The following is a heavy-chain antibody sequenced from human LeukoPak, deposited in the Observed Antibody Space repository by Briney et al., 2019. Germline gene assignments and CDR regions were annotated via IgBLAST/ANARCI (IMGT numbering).Heavy chain of an antibody. CDR1: GVSISSYY. J-gene: IGHJ3*02. CDR2: IYYSGST. CDR3: ARDKGVGSGWYLAFDI. D-gene: IGHD6-19*01. V-gene: IGHV4-59*01. Sequence: SETLSLTCTVSGVSISSYYWSWIRQPPGKGLEWLGYIYYSGSTNYNPSLKSRVTISVDTSKNQFSLKLSSVTAADTAVYYCARDKGVGSGWYLAFDIWGQGTMVTVSS.